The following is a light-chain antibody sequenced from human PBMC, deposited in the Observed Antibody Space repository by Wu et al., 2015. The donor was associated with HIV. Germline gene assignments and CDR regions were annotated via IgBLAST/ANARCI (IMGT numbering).Light chain of an antibody. Sequence: EIVMTQSPATLSVSPGERATFSCRASQSVSSNLAWYQQKPGQAPRLLIYGASSRATGIPDTFSGSGSGTDFILTISRLEPEDSAVYYCQQYGSPWTFGQGTKVEIK. CDR1: QSVSSN. J-gene: IGKJ1*01. CDR3: QQYGSPWT. CDR2: GAS. V-gene: IGKV3-20*01.